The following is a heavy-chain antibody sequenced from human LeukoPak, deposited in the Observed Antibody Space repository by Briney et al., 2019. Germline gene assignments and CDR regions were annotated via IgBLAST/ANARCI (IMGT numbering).Heavy chain of an antibody. CDR1: GGTFNNLA. CDR2: IIPIFNTP. J-gene: IGHJ6*02. Sequence: SVKVSCKASGGTFNNLAINWARQAPAQGPEWMGRIIPIFNTPNYAQKFQGRVTITADESTSTAYMELSSLRSEDTAVYFCAIGSAMDYNNDMYGWGQGTTVTVSS. V-gene: IGHV1-69*13. D-gene: IGHD1-26*01. CDR3: AIGSAMDYNNDMYG.